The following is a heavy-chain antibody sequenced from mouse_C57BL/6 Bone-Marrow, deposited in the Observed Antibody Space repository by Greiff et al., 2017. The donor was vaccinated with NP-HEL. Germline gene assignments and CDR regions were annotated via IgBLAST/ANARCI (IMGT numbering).Heavy chain of an antibody. V-gene: IGHV1-81*01. CDR1: GYTFTSYG. CDR2: IYPRSGNT. D-gene: IGHD1-1*01. J-gene: IGHJ3*01. CDR3: ARHYGSSYAGAY. Sequence: VQLQESGAELARPGASVTLSCKASGYTFTSYGISWVKQRTGQGLEWIGEIYPRSGNTSYNEKFKGKATLTADKSSSTAYMELRSLTSEDSAVYFCARHYGSSYAGAYWGQGTLVTVSA.